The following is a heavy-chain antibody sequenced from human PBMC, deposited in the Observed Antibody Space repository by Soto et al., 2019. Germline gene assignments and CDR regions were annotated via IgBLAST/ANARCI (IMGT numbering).Heavy chain of an antibody. CDR3: AKNGQPPYYYYGMDV. Sequence: ASVKVSYKASGYTFTRYGISWVRQAPGQGLEWMGWISGYNGDTNYAQKFQGRVPMTVDTSTTTAFMELTSLTSDDRAVYYCAKNGQPPYYYYGMDVWGQGTTVTVSS. CDR1: GYTFTRYG. V-gene: IGHV1-18*01. CDR2: ISGYNGDT. D-gene: IGHD2-8*01. J-gene: IGHJ6*02.